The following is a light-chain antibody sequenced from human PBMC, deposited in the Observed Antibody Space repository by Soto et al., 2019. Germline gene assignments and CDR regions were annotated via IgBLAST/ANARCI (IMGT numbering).Light chain of an antibody. Sequence: EIALTQSPGTLSLSPGERATLSCRAIQSVSNNYLSWYQQKPGKAPRLLIYWASNSATGIPDRFSGSGSGTHFTLTVSSLEPDDFAVYCRQQYCXSGTFGQVTKV. J-gene: IGKJ1*01. CDR1: QSVSNNY. V-gene: IGKV3-20*01. CDR3: QQYCXSGT. CDR2: WAS.